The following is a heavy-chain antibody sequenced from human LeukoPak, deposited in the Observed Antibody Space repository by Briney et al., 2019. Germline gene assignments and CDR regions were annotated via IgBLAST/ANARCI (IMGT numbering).Heavy chain of an antibody. V-gene: IGHV4-4*07. CDR3: ARERERENYYHYYFMDV. Sequence: SETLSLTCTVSGASISSYYWSWIRQPAGKGLEWIGHIYTTGSTNYNPSLRSRGNISVDRSKNQFSLKLSSVTAADTAVYYCARERERENYYHYYFMDVWGKGTTVAVSS. CDR2: IYTTGST. D-gene: IGHD6-25*01. CDR1: GASISSYY. J-gene: IGHJ6*03.